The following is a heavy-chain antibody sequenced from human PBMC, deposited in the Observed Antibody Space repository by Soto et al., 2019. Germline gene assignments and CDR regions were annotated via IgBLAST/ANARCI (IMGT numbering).Heavy chain of an antibody. Sequence: QVHVVQSGAEVKKPGSSVKVPCKAYGGTFNSFGIKWVRQAPGQGLEWVGGIIPVFGTINYAQKFRGRVTITADASPSTSYMELSSLRSDDTAVYYCAIENWGPGGHYFDYWGQGTLVTVSS. V-gene: IGHV1-69*01. CDR2: IIPVFGTI. J-gene: IGHJ4*02. CDR3: AIENWGPGGHYFDY. D-gene: IGHD7-27*01. CDR1: GGTFNSFG.